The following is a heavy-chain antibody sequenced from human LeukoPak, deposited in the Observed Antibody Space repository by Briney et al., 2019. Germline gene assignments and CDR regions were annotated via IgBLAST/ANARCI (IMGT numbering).Heavy chain of an antibody. D-gene: IGHD3-22*01. CDR1: GFTFSSYA. J-gene: IGHJ3*02. Sequence: GGSLRLSCAASGFTFSSYAMSWVRQAPGKGLEWVSAISGSGGSTYYADSVKGRFTISRDNSKNTLCLQMNSLRAEDTAVYYCAKDQNYDSSGYYYADAFDIWGQGTMVTVSS. CDR3: AKDQNYDSSGYYYADAFDI. V-gene: IGHV3-23*01. CDR2: ISGSGGST.